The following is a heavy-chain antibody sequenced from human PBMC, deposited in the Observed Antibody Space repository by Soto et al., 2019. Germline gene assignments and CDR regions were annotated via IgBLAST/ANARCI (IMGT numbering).Heavy chain of an antibody. Sequence: GGSLRLSCAASGGTFYSFAMAWVRQATGKGLEWVAVISYDGTNKYYADSVQGRFTVSRDNSKNTLYLQMDSLRAEDTAVYYCAGSYWPTVEWAFEHWGQGSLVTVSS. CDR2: ISYDGTNK. CDR1: GGTFYSFA. V-gene: IGHV3-30*03. J-gene: IGHJ4*02. CDR3: AGSYWPTVEWAFEH. D-gene: IGHD1-26*01.